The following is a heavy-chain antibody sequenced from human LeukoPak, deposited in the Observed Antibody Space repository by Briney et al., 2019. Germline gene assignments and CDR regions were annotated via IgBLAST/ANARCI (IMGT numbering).Heavy chain of an antibody. V-gene: IGHV3-23*01. CDR3: ATPPGGGFDP. CDR2: ISGSGGST. D-gene: IGHD3-10*01. CDR1: GFTSSSYA. J-gene: IGHJ5*02. Sequence: GGSLRLSCAASGFTSSSYAMSWVRQAPGKGLEWVSAISGSGGSTYYADSVKGRFTISRDNSKNTLYLQMDSLRVEDTAVYYCATPPGGGFDPWGQGTLVTVSS.